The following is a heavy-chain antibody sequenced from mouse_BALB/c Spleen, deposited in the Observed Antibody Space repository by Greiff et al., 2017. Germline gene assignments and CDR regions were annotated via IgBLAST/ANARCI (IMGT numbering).Heavy chain of an antibody. V-gene: IGHV6-6*02. CDR1: GFTFSNYW. CDR3: TVLRSDYYAMDY. Sequence: EVKLLESGGGLVQPGGSMKLSCVASGFTFSNYWMNWVRQSPEKGLEWVAEIRLKSNNYATHYAESVKGRFTISRDDSKSSVYLQMNNLRAEDTGIYYCTVLRSDYYAMDYWGQGTSVTVSS. CDR2: IRLKSNNYAT. J-gene: IGHJ4*01. D-gene: IGHD1-1*01.